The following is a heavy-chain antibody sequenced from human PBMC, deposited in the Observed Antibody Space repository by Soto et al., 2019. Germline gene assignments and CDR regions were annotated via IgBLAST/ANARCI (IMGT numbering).Heavy chain of an antibody. Sequence: EVQLLESGGGLVQPGGSLRLSCAASGFTFSSYAMSWVRQAPGKGLEWVSAISSSGRNTYYADSVKGRFTISRHNSKNTLYLQMNSLRAEDTAIFYCAKEVIGGVGDYWGQGALVTVSS. CDR1: GFTFSSYA. CDR2: ISSSGRNT. CDR3: AKEVIGGVGDY. D-gene: IGHD3-16*01. V-gene: IGHV3-23*01. J-gene: IGHJ4*02.